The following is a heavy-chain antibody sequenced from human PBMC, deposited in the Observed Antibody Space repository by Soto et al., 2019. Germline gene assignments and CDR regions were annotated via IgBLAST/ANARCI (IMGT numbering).Heavy chain of an antibody. V-gene: IGHV1-46*01. CDR1: GYTFTTYY. Sequence: QLVQAGAEVKKQGASVKVSCKASGYTFTTYYIHWMRQAPGQGLEWMGMFNPYTGGTRYAHKFQGRVTMTGDTSTSTGYMELSRLRSDDTAVYYCARLWGEIGPAFDPWGQGTLVTVSS. J-gene: IGHJ5*02. D-gene: IGHD1-26*01. CDR3: ARLWGEIGPAFDP. CDR2: FNPYTGGT.